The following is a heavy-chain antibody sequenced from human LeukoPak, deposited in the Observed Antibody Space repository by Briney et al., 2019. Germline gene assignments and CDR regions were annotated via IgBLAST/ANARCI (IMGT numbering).Heavy chain of an antibody. CDR3: ARSFNRGAMIVVRPGAFDI. CDR1: GYTFTSYG. D-gene: IGHD3-22*01. CDR2: ISAYNGNT. J-gene: IGHJ3*02. V-gene: IGHV1-18*01. Sequence: ASVKVSCKASGYTFTSYGISWVRQAPGQGLEWMGWISAYNGNTNYAQKLQGRVTMTTVTSTSTAYMELRSLRSDDTAVYYCARSFNRGAMIVVRPGAFDIWGQGTMVTVSS.